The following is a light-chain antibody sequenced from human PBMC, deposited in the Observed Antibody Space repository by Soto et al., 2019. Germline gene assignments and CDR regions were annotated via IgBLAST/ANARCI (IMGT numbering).Light chain of an antibody. Sequence: DMQMTHSPSTLSESVGDRVTITCLASQSISSWLAWYQQKPGKAPKLLIYKASTLKSGVPSRFSGSGSGTEFTLTISSLQPDDFATYYCQQYNSYSPLTFGGGTKVDIK. CDR3: QQYNSYSPLT. V-gene: IGKV1-5*03. CDR1: QSISSW. J-gene: IGKJ4*01. CDR2: KAS.